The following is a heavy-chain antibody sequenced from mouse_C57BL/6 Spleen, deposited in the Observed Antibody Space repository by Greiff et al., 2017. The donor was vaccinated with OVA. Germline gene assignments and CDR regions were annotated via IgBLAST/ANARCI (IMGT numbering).Heavy chain of an antibody. D-gene: IGHD4-1*01. CDR3: ARSVPLGNYFDD. Sequence: VQLQQSGPELVKPGASVKISCKASGYSFTGYYMNWVKQSPEKSLEWIGEITPSTGGTTYNQKFKAKATLTVDKSSSTAYMQLKSLTSEDSAVYYCARSVPLGNYFDDWGQGTTLTVSS. CDR1: GYSFTGYY. V-gene: IGHV1-42*01. J-gene: IGHJ2*01. CDR2: ITPSTGGT.